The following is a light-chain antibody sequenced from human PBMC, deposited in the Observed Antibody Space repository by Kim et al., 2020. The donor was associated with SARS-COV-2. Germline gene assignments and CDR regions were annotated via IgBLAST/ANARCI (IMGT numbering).Light chain of an antibody. V-gene: IGKV3-20*01. CDR3: QQYGSSPYT. Sequence: EIVLTQSPGTLSLSPGERVTLSCRASQSVSSTYLAWYQQKPGQGPRLLIYAASTRATGIADRFSGTGYGTDFTLTISRLEPEDFAVYYCQQYGSSPYTFGQGTKLEI. CDR1: QSVSSTY. CDR2: AAS. J-gene: IGKJ2*01.